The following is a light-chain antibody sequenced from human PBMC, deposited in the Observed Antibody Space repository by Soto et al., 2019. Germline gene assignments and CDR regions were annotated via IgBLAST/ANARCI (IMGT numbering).Light chain of an antibody. J-gene: IGKJ4*01. V-gene: IGKV1-12*01. CDR2: AAS. CDR3: QQANSFPLT. CDR1: LGINSS. Sequence: DIQMTHSPSSVSASVGDRVTMTCRASLGINSSLAWYQQQPGKAPKLLIYAASSWQNGIPSRFSDSGSRTDLTLTTSCPQPEDFATYYCQQANSFPLTFGGGTKVELK.